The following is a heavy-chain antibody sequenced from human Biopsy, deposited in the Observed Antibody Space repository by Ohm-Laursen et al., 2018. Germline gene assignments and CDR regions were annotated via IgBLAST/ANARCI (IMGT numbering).Heavy chain of an antibody. CDR2: INPRSGNT. D-gene: IGHD3-9*01. CDR1: GYTFTTYY. CDR3: ARDETGSSVFGPYYYGMDV. V-gene: IGHV1-46*01. J-gene: IGHJ6*02. Sequence: ASVKVPCKASGYTFTTYYINWVRQAPGQGLEWMGIINPRSGNTGYSQKFQVRVTMTTDTSTSTVYMELSSLSSEDTAVYYCARDETGSSVFGPYYYGMDVWGQGTTVTVSS.